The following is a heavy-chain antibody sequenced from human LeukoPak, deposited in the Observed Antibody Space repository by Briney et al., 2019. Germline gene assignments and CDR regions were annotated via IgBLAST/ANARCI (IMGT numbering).Heavy chain of an antibody. CDR3: ARDHDYDFDW. Sequence: ASVKVSCKASGYTFSTSGVSWVRHAPGQGLEWMGWIGAYNGKTNYAQKFQGRVTMTTDTSTSTAYMELRSLSSDDTAVYYCARDHDYDFDWWGQGTLVTVSS. V-gene: IGHV1-18*01. J-gene: IGHJ4*02. D-gene: IGHD4-17*01. CDR2: IGAYNGKT. CDR1: GYTFSTSG.